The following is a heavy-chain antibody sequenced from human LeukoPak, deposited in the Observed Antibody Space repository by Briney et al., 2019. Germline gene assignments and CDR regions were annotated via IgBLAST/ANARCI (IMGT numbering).Heavy chain of an antibody. D-gene: IGHD3-3*01. V-gene: IGHV3-53*04. Sequence: GGSLRLSCAASGFTVSSNYMTWVRQAPGKGLEWVSLINSAGGTYYTDSVKGRFTISRHSSKNTLYLQMNSLRGEDTAVYYCARFLGRITISGVVPYGMDVWGQGTTVTVSS. CDR3: ARFLGRITISGVVPYGMDV. CDR1: GFTVSSNY. J-gene: IGHJ6*02. CDR2: INSAGGT.